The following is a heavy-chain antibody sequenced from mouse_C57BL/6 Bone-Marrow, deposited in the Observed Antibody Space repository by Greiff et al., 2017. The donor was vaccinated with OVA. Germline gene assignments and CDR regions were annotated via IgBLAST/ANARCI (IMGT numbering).Heavy chain of an antibody. CDR1: GFTFSDAW. D-gene: IGHD4-1*01. CDR3: TRRTGTRGAWFAY. Sequence: EVKLQESGGGLVQPGGSMKLSCAASGFTFSDAWMDWVRQSPEKGLEWVAEIRNKANNHATYYAESVKGRFTISRDDSKSSVYLQMNSLRAEDTGIYYCTRRTGTRGAWFAYWGQGTLVTVSA. V-gene: IGHV6-6*01. CDR2: IRNKANNHAT. J-gene: IGHJ3*01.